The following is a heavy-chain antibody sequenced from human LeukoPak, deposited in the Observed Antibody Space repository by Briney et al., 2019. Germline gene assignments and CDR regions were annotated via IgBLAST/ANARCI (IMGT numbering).Heavy chain of an antibody. Sequence: PGGSLRLSCAASGFTFSSHWMSWVRQAPGKGLQWVASIKQDGSEKLYLDSVRGRFTISRDNAENSLYLQMNSLRDEDTAVYYCARLVGMVTTYDIWGQGTMVTVSS. CDR2: IKQDGSEK. V-gene: IGHV3-7*04. J-gene: IGHJ3*02. CDR3: ARLVGMVTTYDI. CDR1: GFTFSSHW. D-gene: IGHD5-24*01.